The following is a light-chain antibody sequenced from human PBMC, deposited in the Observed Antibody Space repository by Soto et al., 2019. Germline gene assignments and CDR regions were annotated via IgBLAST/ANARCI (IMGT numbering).Light chain of an antibody. Sequence: DIVLTQSPGTLYLSPGERATLYCRASQSVSSSYLAWYQQKPGQAPRLLIYGASSRATGIPDRFIGSGSGTDVTRTISRLEPEEFAVYYCQQYGSSPLTVGGGTKVEIK. J-gene: IGKJ4*01. CDR2: GAS. CDR3: QQYGSSPLT. CDR1: QSVSSSY. V-gene: IGKV3-20*01.